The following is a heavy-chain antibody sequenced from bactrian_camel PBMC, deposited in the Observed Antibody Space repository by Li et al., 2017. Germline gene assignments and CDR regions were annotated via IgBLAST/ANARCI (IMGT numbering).Heavy chain of an antibody. CDR3: GPRRDGEPIGY. Sequence: HVQLVESGGGSVQAGGSLRLSCTASGLVFDGFDMGWYRQAPGKGLEWVGERNSGGSAYYAESVEGRFTISRDNAKNTLYLQLNSLKIEDTAMYYCGPRRDGEPIGYWGQGTQVTVS. CDR1: GLVFDGFD. J-gene: IGHJ6*01. V-gene: IGHV3S55*01. CDR2: RNSGGSA.